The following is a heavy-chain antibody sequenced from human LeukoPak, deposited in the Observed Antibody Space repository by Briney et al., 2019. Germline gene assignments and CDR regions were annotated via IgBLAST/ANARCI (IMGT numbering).Heavy chain of an antibody. CDR2: ISGSGGST. CDR1: GFTFNGYS. CDR3: AKGPPGIAAAGYFDY. V-gene: IGHV3-23*01. J-gene: IGHJ4*02. Sequence: GGSLRLSCTASGFTFNGYSMNWVRQAPGKGLEWVSAISGSGGSTYYADSVKGRFTISRDNSKNTLYLQMNSLRAEDTAVYYCAKGPPGIAAAGYFDYWGQGTLVTVSS. D-gene: IGHD6-13*01.